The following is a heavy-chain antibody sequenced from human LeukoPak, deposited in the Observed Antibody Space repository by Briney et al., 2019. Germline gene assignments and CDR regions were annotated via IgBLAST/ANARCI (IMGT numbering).Heavy chain of an antibody. CDR1: GHTFTSYG. Sequence: ASVKVSCKASGHTFTSYGINWVRQAPGQGPEWMGWMNPNSGNTGYAQKFQGRVTMTRNTSISTAYMELSSLRSEDTAVYYCARGPLLGEFAYWGQGTLVTVSS. CDR2: MNPNSGNT. D-gene: IGHD3-10*01. CDR3: ARGPLLGEFAY. J-gene: IGHJ4*02. V-gene: IGHV1-8*02.